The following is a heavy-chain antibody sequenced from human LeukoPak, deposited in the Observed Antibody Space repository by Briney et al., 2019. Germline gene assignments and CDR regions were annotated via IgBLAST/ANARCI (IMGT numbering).Heavy chain of an antibody. CDR3: AGGTGTFDC. V-gene: IGHV6-1*01. CDR2: TYYRPKWFN. CDR1: GDSVSSNSAA. Sequence: SQTLSLTCAISGDSVSSNSAAWNWIRQSPSRGLEWLGRTYYRPKWFNDYAVSVESRITINPDTSRNQFSLQLNSVTPEDTAVYFCAGGTGTFDCWGQGTLVTVSS. D-gene: IGHD1-7*01. J-gene: IGHJ4*02.